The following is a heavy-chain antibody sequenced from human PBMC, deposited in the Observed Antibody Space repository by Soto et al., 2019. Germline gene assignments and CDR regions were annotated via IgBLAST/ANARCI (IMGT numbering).Heavy chain of an antibody. CDR1: GFTFSSYG. Sequence: QVQLVESVGGVVQPGRSLRLSWAASGFTFSSYGMHWVLQAPGKGLEWVAVISYDGSNKYYADSVKGRFTISRDNSKNTLYLQMNSLRAEDTAVYYCAKSPTIITIPDFAYWGQGTLVTVSS. V-gene: IGHV3-30*18. D-gene: IGHD4-4*01. CDR3: AKSPTIITIPDFAY. J-gene: IGHJ4*01. CDR2: ISYDGSNK.